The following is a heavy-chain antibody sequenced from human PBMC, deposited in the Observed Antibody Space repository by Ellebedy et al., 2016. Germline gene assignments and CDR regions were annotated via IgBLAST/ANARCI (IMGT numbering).Heavy chain of an antibody. Sequence: SETLSLTXTVSGGSISSGSYYWSWIRQPAGKGLEWIGRIYTSGSTNYNPSLKSRVTMSVDTSKNQFSLKLSSVTAADTAVYYCARGGKGTTLGIYYYYYGMDVWGQGTTVTVSS. CDR2: IYTSGST. D-gene: IGHD3-16*01. CDR1: GGSISSGSYY. CDR3: ARGGKGTTLGIYYYYYGMDV. J-gene: IGHJ6*02. V-gene: IGHV4-61*02.